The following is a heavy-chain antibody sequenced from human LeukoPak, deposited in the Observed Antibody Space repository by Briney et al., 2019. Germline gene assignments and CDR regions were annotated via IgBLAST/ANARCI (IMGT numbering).Heavy chain of an antibody. V-gene: IGHV3-72*01. Sequence: SGGSLRLSCAASGFTFSDHYMDWVRQAPGKGLEWVGRSRNKANSYTTEYAPSVKGRFTISRDNAKNSLYLQMNSLRAEDTAFYYCARDGGLYGMDVWGQGTTVTVSS. CDR3: ARDGGLYGMDV. CDR1: GFTFSDHY. J-gene: IGHJ6*02. D-gene: IGHD3-16*01. CDR2: SRNKANSYTT.